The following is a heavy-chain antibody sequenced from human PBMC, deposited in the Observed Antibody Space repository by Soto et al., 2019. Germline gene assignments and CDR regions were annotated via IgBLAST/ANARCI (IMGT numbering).Heavy chain of an antibody. D-gene: IGHD3-16*01. CDR1: GFTFGDYA. Sequence: GGSLRLSCTTSGFTFGDYAVTWIRQAPGKGLEWVSYITSKRYGATPRYAASVKGRFTISRDDSKGIAYLQMDSLRSDDTAVYYCSRFARATRPEEAFDVSGRGTMVIVSS. CDR3: SRFARATRPEEAFDV. V-gene: IGHV3-49*03. J-gene: IGHJ3*01. CDR2: ITSKRYGATP.